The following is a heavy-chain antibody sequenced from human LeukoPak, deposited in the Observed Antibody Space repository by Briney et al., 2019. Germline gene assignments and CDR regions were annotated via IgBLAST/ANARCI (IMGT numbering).Heavy chain of an antibody. CDR1: GFTFIDYD. J-gene: IGHJ4*02. CDR2: IGIRGDT. D-gene: IGHD5-18*01. V-gene: IGHV3-13*01. CDR3: ARGGIQMSGIDEFDY. Sequence: GGSLRLSCAASGFTFIDYDMHWVRQVIGKGLEWVSAIGIRGDTHYSGSVKGRFTISRENAESSLYLQMNSLRAEDTAVYYCARGGIQMSGIDEFDYWGQGTLVTDSS.